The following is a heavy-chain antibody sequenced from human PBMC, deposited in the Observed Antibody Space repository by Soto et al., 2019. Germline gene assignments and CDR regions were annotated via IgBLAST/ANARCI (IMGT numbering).Heavy chain of an antibody. V-gene: IGHV2-70*01. CDR3: AREVGMARSSTRYYYGMDV. J-gene: IGHJ6*02. CDR1: GFSLSTSGMC. Sequence: SGPTLVNPTQTLTLTCTFSGFSLSTSGMCVSWIRQPPGKALEWLALIDWDDDKYYSTSLKTRLTISKDTSKNQVVLTMTNMDPVDTATYYCAREVGMARSSTRYYYGMDVWGQGTTVTVSS. CDR2: IDWDDDK. D-gene: IGHD1-26*01.